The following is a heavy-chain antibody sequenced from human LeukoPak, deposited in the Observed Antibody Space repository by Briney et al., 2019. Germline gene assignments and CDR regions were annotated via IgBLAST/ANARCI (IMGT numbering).Heavy chain of an antibody. V-gene: IGHV4-39*01. CDR3: ARQEMGHDY. J-gene: IGHJ4*02. CDR1: GFTFSSYS. CDR2: IYYSGST. Sequence: PGGSLRLSCAASGFTFSSYSMNWIRRPPGKGLEWIGSIYYSGSTYYNPSLKSRVTISVDTSKNQFSLKLSSVTAADTAVYYCARQEMGHDYWGQGTLVTVSS. D-gene: IGHD2-8*01.